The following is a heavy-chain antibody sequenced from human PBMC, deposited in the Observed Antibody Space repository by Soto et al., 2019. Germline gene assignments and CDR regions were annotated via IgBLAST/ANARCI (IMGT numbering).Heavy chain of an antibody. V-gene: IGHV1-8*01. D-gene: IGHD3-3*01. CDR1: GYTFTSYD. CDR3: ARRISIFEVLIKGLDD. J-gene: IGHJ4*02. Sequence: ASVKVSCKASGYTFTSYDINWVRQAAGQGLEWMGWMNPNSGNTDYAQKFQGRVTMTRNTSRSTAYMELSSLRSDDTAVYYGARRISIFEVLIKGLDDWGRGTLVTVS. CDR2: MNPNSGNT.